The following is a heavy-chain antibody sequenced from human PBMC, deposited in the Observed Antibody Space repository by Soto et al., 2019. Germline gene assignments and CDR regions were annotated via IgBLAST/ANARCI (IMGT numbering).Heavy chain of an antibody. CDR1: GFTFSTYA. CDR2: ISGSGGST. Sequence: GGSLRLSCAASGFTFSTYAMSWVRQAPGKGLEWVSAISGSGGSTYHADSVKGRFTISRDNSTNTLHLQMSSLRTEDTALYYCARPRGYGVFDAYDIWGQGTMVTV. V-gene: IGHV3-23*01. CDR3: ARPRGYGVFDAYDI. D-gene: IGHD4-17*01. J-gene: IGHJ3*02.